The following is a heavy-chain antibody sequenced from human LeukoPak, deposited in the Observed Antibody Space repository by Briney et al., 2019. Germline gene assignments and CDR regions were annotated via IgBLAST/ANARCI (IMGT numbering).Heavy chain of an antibody. V-gene: IGHV4-61*02. CDR1: GGSVSSDNSY. Sequence: SSETLSLTCTVSGGSVSSDNSYWNWIRQPAVEGLEWIGRIYADGSSTYNPSLKSRVTISVDSSKRQFCLRLSSMTAADTAVYYCARGYYYHRWGQGTLVTVSS. D-gene: IGHD3-22*01. J-gene: IGHJ4*02. CDR2: IYADGSS. CDR3: ARGYYYHR.